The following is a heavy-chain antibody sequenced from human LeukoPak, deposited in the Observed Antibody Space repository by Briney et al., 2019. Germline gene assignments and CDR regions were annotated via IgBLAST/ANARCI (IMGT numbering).Heavy chain of an antibody. J-gene: IGHJ4*02. CDR3: AKGNGYSYGRYYFDY. Sequence: GGSLRLSCAASAFTPSSYAMGWVRHAPGNGLEWVSATTASGGNTYYADSVKGRFIICRDNSKNTLYLQVNSLRAEDTAVYYCAKGNGYSYGRYYFDYWGQGTLVTVSS. D-gene: IGHD5-18*01. CDR1: AFTPSSYA. CDR2: TTASGGNT. V-gene: IGHV3-23*01.